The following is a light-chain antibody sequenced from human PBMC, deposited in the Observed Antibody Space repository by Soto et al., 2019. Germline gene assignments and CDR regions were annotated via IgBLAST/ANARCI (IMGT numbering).Light chain of an antibody. Sequence: QSVLAQPASVSGSPGQSITISCTGTSDDVGAYNSVSWYQQLPHKAPQVILYKGTQRPSGVSSRFSVSTSSNAASLTISGLQADDEADYFCCSSAPESTYVFGTGTKVTVL. J-gene: IGLJ1*01. CDR2: KGT. CDR3: CSSAPESTYV. CDR1: SDDVGAYNS. V-gene: IGLV2-23*01.